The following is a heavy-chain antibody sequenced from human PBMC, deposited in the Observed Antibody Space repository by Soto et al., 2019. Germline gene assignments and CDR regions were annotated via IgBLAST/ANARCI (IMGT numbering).Heavy chain of an antibody. Sequence: SETLSLTCAVSGVTISSVDWWTWIQPPPGEGLEYIGYIYYTGTISYKPSLQSRAAISLDTSKNQFSLKLTSATATHPAVDYYGRFLPRMGGPLNTWGHGPRFTAS. D-gene: IGHD3-16*01. CDR2: IYYTGTI. CDR3: GRFLPRMGGPLNT. CDR1: GVTISSVDW. V-gene: IGHV4-30-4*02. J-gene: IGHJ3*01.